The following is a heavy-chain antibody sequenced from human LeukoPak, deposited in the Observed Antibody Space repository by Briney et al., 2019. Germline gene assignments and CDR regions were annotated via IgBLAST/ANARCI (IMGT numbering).Heavy chain of an antibody. J-gene: IGHJ5*02. CDR3: ARVDRASGWSKDIVVVPAVHNWFDP. CDR2: ISSSSSYT. V-gene: IGHV3-11*06. D-gene: IGHD2-2*01. CDR1: GFTFSDNY. Sequence: GGSLRLSCAASGFTFSDNYMSWIRQAPGKGLEWVSYISSSSSYTNYADSVKGRFTISRDNAKNSLYLQMNSLRAEDTAVYYCARVDRASGWSKDIVVVPAVHNWFDPWGQGTLVTVSS.